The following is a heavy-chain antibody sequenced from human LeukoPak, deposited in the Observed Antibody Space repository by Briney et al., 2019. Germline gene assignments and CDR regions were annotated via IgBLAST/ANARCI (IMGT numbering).Heavy chain of an antibody. CDR2: ISGSGGST. J-gene: IGHJ5*02. Sequence: GGSLRLSCAASGFTFSSYAMSWVRQAPGKGLEWVSAISGSGGSTYYADSVKGRFTISGDNSKNTLYLQMNSLRAEDTPVYYCAKGTPGGYYDSSDNWFDPWGQGTLVTVSS. V-gene: IGHV3-23*01. D-gene: IGHD3-22*01. CDR1: GFTFSSYA. CDR3: AKGTPGGYYDSSDNWFDP.